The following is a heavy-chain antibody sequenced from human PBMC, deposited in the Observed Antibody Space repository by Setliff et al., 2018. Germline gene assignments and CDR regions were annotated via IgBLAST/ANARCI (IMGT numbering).Heavy chain of an antibody. Sequence: SETLSLTCTVSGGSISSGGYYWSWIRQHPGKGLEWIGYIYYSGSTYYNPSLKSRVTMSVDKSRNQFSLRLTSVTAADTAIYYCTRAYSGSHDYWDQGTLVTVSS. D-gene: IGHD1-26*01. J-gene: IGHJ4*02. V-gene: IGHV4-31*03. CDR1: GGSISSGGYY. CDR3: TRAYSGSHDY. CDR2: IYYSGST.